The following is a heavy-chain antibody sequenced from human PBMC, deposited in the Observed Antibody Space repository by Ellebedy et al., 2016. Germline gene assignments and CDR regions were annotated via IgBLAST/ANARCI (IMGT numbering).Heavy chain of an antibody. D-gene: IGHD3-10*01. J-gene: IGHJ5*02. Sequence: SLKISXAASGFTFDDYAMHWVRQAPGKGLEWVSSISWNSGSIAYADSVKGRFTISRDNAKNSLYLQMNSLRAEDTALYYCAKDQAYYYGSGRGWFDPWGQGTLVIVSS. CDR2: ISWNSGSI. V-gene: IGHV3-9*01. CDR3: AKDQAYYYGSGRGWFDP. CDR1: GFTFDDYA.